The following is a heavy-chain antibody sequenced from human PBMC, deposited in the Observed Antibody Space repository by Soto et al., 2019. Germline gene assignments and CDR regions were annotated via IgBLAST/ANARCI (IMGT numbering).Heavy chain of an antibody. CDR2: IYHGGTT. CDR3: PRVHVMVVAGSTFDY. J-gene: IGHJ4*01. Sequence: PSETLSLTCKVAGHSVSGGSYWVWIRQPPGKGPEGSASIYHGGTTSYNPSLKSRISISVDTAHNRISLKLRSVTAAERDVYSCPRVHVMVVAGSTFDYWGHGTLVTVSS. D-gene: IGHD6-19*01. CDR1: GHSVSGGSY. V-gene: IGHV4-38-2*02.